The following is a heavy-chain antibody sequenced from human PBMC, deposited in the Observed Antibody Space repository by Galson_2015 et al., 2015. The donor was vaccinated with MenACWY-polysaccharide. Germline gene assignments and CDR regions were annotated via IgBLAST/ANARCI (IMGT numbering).Heavy chain of an antibody. V-gene: IGHV4-34*01. Sequence: ETLSLTCAVYGGSFSGYYWSWLRPPPGKGLEWVGEINHRGSTSFNPYLKSRVTISVDTSTNQFSLILSSVTAADTAVYYCARGVGARSRFGLWGQGTLVTVSS. CDR2: INHRGST. CDR1: GGSFSGYY. D-gene: IGHD1-26*01. CDR3: ARGVGARSRFGL. J-gene: IGHJ5*02.